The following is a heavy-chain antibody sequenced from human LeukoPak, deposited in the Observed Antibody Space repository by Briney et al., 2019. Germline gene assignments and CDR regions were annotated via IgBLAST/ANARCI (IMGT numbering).Heavy chain of an antibody. CDR3: TRGMSSGWEHAFDY. J-gene: IGHJ4*02. D-gene: IGHD6-19*01. Sequence: VKPSETLSLTCAVAGGSISSYYLSWIRQPPGKGLEWIVYIYYSGSTNHNPSLKSRVTISVDTSKNQFSLKLSSVTAADTAVYYCTRGMSSGWEHAFDYWGQGTLVTVSS. V-gene: IGHV4-59*01. CDR1: GGSISSYY. CDR2: IYYSGST.